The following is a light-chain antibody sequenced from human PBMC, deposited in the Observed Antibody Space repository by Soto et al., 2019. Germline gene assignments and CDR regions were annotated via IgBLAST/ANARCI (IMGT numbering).Light chain of an antibody. Sequence: DIQLTQSPSFLSASVGDRVTITCRASQGISSYLAWYQQKPGKAPKLLIYAASTLQSGVPSRFSGSGSWTEFTRTISSLQPEDFETYYWQQLNSYPLTFGGGTKVEIK. J-gene: IGKJ4*01. CDR2: AAS. V-gene: IGKV1-9*01. CDR1: QGISSY. CDR3: QQLNSYPLT.